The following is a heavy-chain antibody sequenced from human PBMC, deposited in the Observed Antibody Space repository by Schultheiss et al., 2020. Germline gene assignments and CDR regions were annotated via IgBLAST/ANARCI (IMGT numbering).Heavy chain of an antibody. J-gene: IGHJ6*02. CDR2: INPNSGGT. D-gene: IGHD6-19*01. CDR3: ARGGIAVAGSPSPTYYYYGMDV. CDR1: GYRFTSYY. V-gene: IGHV1-2*02. Sequence: ASVKVSCKASGYRFTSYYMHWVRQAPGQGLEWMGWINPNSGGTNYAQKFQGRVTMTRDTSISTAYMELSRLRSEDTVVYYCARGGIAVAGSPSPTYYYYGMDVWGHGTTVTVSS.